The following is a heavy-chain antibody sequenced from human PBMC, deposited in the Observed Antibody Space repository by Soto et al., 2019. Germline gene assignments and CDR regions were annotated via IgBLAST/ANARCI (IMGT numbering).Heavy chain of an antibody. CDR3: ARKVLGSTRGSDWWYFDL. Sequence: EVQLLESGGGLVQPGGSLRLSCVGSGFTFINYAMNWVRQTPGKGLEWVSGISGGGDRTFDADSVKGRFTISRDNSKNTVNLPMISLRADDTAVYYCARKVLGSTRGSDWWYFDLWGRGTLVTVSS. D-gene: IGHD3-16*01. V-gene: IGHV3-23*01. CDR1: GFTFINYA. CDR2: ISGGGDRT. J-gene: IGHJ2*01.